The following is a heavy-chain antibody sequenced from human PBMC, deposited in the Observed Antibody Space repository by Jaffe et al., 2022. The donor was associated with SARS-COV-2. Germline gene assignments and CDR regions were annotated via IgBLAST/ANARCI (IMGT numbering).Heavy chain of an antibody. CDR2: ISSSGTT. D-gene: IGHD2-15*01. CDR3: ARLRGGNTPVDY. V-gene: IGHV4-59*08. Sequence: QVQLQESGPGLVKPSETLSLSCTVSGGSISSYYWSWIRQPPGKGLEWIGYISSSGTTYYNPSLRGRVTISVDTSENQFSLRLSSVTAADTAVYYCARLRGGNTPVDYWGQGTLVTVSS. CDR1: GGSISSYY. J-gene: IGHJ4*02.